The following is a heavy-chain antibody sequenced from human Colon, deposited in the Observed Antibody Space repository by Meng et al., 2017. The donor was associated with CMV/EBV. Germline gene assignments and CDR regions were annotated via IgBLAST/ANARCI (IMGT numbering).Heavy chain of an antibody. D-gene: IGHD2-21*01. J-gene: IGHJ4*02. CDR1: TNYY. CDR2: IKPGDGRT. V-gene: IGHV1-46*01. CDR3: AREVPTRFIALVPDTAVSFDY. Sequence: TNYYIHWVRQAPGQGLEWMGFIKPGDGRTTYTQRFQGRVAMTRDTPTGTFYMELNSLKFEDTAVYYCAREVPTRFIALVPDTAVSFDYWGQGTLVTVSS.